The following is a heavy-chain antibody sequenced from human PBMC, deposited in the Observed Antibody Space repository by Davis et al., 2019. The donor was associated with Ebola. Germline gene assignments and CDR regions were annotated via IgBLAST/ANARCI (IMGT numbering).Heavy chain of an antibody. CDR3: ARDLLEPLYYYYGMDV. CDR1: GFTFSSYS. J-gene: IGHJ6*02. D-gene: IGHD1-1*01. CDR2: ISSSSTTK. Sequence: GGSLRLSCAASGFTFSSYSMNWVRQAPGRGLEWVSYISSSSTTKYYADSVKGRFTICRDNAKNSLYLQMNSLRDEDTAVYYCARDLLEPLYYYYGMDVWGQGTTVTVSS. V-gene: IGHV3-48*02.